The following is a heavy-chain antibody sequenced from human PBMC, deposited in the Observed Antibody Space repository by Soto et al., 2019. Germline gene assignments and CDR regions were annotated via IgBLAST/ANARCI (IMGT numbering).Heavy chain of an antibody. CDR3: AKAYFVWSSEQPYYFDY. CDR2: ISGSGGRS. V-gene: IGHV3-23*01. Sequence: EVQLLDSRGGLVQPGGSLRLACAASGFTFSSYAMTWVRQGPGKGLEWVSGISGSGGRSYYADSVKGRFTISRDNAKSTLYLQMNSLRAEDTAVYYCAKAYFVWSSEQPYYFDYLGQGTLVTVSS. CDR1: GFTFSSYA. D-gene: IGHD3-16*01. J-gene: IGHJ4*02.